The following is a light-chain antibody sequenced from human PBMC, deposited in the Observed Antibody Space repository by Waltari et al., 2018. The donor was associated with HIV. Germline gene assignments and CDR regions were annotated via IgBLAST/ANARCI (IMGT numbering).Light chain of an antibody. Sequence: QSALTQPASVSGSPGQSITISCTGTSSDVGGYHLVSSYQQHPGKAAKLMIYEVSKRPSGVSDRISGSKSGNTASLTSSGLQAEDEADYYCCAYAGSTTYVIFGGGTKLTVL. CDR3: CAYAGSTTYVI. CDR1: SSDVGGYHL. J-gene: IGLJ2*01. V-gene: IGLV2-23*02. CDR2: EVS.